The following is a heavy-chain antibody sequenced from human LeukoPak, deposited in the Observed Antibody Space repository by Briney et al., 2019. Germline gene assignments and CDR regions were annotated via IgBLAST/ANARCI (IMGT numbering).Heavy chain of an antibody. CDR2: IRGSGGST. CDR1: GFTFSSYG. D-gene: IGHD3-22*01. Sequence: PGGSLRLARAASGFTFSSYGMGCVRQPAGKGRELVSAIRGSGGSTYYADSVKGRFTISRDNSKNTLYLQMNSLRAEDTAVYYCAKKNRPDCYDSSGPLDYWGQGTLVTVSS. V-gene: IGHV3-23*01. J-gene: IGHJ4*02. CDR3: AKKNRPDCYDSSGPLDY.